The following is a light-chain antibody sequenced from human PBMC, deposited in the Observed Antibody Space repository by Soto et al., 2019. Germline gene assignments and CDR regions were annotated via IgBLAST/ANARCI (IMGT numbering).Light chain of an antibody. V-gene: IGKV3-20*01. CDR2: GAS. J-gene: IGKJ5*01. CDR3: QQYGSSLL. Sequence: EIVLTQSPATLSLSPGERVTLSCRASQSVSSYLAWYQQKPGHAPRLRIYGASSRATGIPDRLSGSGSGTDFTLTISRMEPEDFAVYYCQQYGSSLLFGQGTRLEIK. CDR1: QSVSSY.